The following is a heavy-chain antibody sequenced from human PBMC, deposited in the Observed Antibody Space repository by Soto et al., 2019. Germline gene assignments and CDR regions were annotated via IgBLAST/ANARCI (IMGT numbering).Heavy chain of an antibody. V-gene: IGHV1-58*02. Sequence: QTQLVQSGPEVKKPGTSVKVSCKASGFTFSSSAIQWVRQARGQRLEWIGWIVVGSGNTKYAQKFQERLTMXXDXSXXTAYMELSSLRSEDTAVYYCAADMAPTDMYNWFDPWGQGTLVTVSS. CDR3: AADMAPTDMYNWFDP. D-gene: IGHD1-1*01. CDR2: IVVGSGNT. J-gene: IGHJ5*02. CDR1: GFTFSSSA.